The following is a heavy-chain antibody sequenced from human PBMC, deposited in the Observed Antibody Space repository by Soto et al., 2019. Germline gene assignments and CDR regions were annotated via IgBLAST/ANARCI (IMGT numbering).Heavy chain of an antibody. J-gene: IGHJ4*02. V-gene: IGHV3-30*18. CDR2: ISYDGSNK. D-gene: IGHD5-12*01. CDR1: GFTFSSYG. Sequence: PGGSLRLSCAASGFTFSSYGMHWVRQAPGKGLEWVAVISYDGSNKYYADSVKGRFTTSRDNSKNTLYLQMNSLRAEDTAVYYCAKDRGRGYSGYEQLDYWGQGTLVTVSS. CDR3: AKDRGRGYSGYEQLDY.